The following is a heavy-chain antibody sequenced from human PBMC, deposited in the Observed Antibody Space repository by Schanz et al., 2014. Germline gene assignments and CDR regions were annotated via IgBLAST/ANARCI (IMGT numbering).Heavy chain of an antibody. D-gene: IGHD5-12*01. CDR2: INTNTANP. Sequence: QVQLVQSGAEVKKSGSSVKVSCKASGGTFSSYTISWVRQAPGQGLEWMGWINTNTANPTYAQGFTGRFVYTLDASVTTAYLEISSLKAEDTAVYYCARGYSGYSHFDYWGQGALVTVSS. V-gene: IGHV7-4-1*02. CDR3: ARGYSGYSHFDY. CDR1: GGTFSSYT. J-gene: IGHJ4*02.